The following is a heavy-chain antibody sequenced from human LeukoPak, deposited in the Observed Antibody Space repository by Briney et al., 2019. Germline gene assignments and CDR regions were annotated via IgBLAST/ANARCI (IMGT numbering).Heavy chain of an antibody. CDR1: GFTLSDYY. D-gene: IGHD3/OR15-3a*01. Sequence: AGGSLRLSCAASGFTLSDYYMSWIRQAPGKGLEWVSYSSSSGSTIYYADSVKGRFAISRDNAKNSLYLQMNSLRAEDTAVYYCARHRDFIDYWGQGTLATVSS. CDR3: ARHRDFIDY. J-gene: IGHJ4*02. CDR2: SSSSGSTI. V-gene: IGHV3-11*01.